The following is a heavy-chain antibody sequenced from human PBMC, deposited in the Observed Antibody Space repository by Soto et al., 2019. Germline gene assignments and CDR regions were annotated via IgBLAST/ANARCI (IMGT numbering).Heavy chain of an antibody. CDR2: ISGSGGST. D-gene: IGHD3-10*01. Sequence: GGSLRLSCAASGFTFSSYAMSWVRQAPGKGLEWVSAISGSGGSTYYADSVKGRFTISRDNSKNTLYLQMNSLRAEDTAVYYCAKDHGSGSYYEKFDYWGQGTLVTVSS. CDR3: AKDHGSGSYYEKFDY. J-gene: IGHJ4*02. CDR1: GFTFSSYA. V-gene: IGHV3-23*01.